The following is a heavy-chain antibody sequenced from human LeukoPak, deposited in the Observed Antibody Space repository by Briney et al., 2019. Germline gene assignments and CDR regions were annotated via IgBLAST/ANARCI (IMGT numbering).Heavy chain of an antibody. J-gene: IGHJ4*02. CDR1: GGTFSSYA. CDR2: IIPIFGTA. Sequence: GASVKVSCKASGGTFSSYAISWVRQAPGQGLECMGRIIPIFGTANYAQKFQGRVTITADKSTSTAYMELSSLRSEDTAVYYCARDRQYYYDGSGQGYWGQGTLVTVSS. V-gene: IGHV1-69*06. D-gene: IGHD3-22*01. CDR3: ARDRQYYYDGSGQGY.